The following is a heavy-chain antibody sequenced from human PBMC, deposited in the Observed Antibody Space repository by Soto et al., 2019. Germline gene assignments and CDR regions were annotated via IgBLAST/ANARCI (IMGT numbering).Heavy chain of an antibody. V-gene: IGHV1-58*02. Sequence: GASVKVSCKASGFTFTSSAMQWVRQARGQRLEWIGWIVVGSGNTNYAQKFQERVTITRDMSTSTAYMELNSLRAEDTAVYYCAKDGLGFGELPYSDYWGQGTLVTVSS. CDR1: GFTFTSSA. CDR2: IVVGSGNT. D-gene: IGHD3-10*01. CDR3: AKDGLGFGELPYSDY. J-gene: IGHJ4*02.